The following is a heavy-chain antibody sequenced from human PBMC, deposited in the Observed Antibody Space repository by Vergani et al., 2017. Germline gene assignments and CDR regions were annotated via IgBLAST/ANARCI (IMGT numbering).Heavy chain of an antibody. D-gene: IGHD4-17*01. V-gene: IGHV1-24*01. J-gene: IGHJ6*02. CDR2: FDPEHGEV. CDR3: ATPQTGTTGGMEV. Sequence: QVQLVQSGSEVRKPGASVKVSCQVSGYSLTELTIHWVRQAPGKGLEWMGGFDPEHGEVTFAHHIQGRVTMTEDRSTDTAYMELSSLRPEDTALYYCATPQTGTTGGMEVWGQGTTVIVSS. CDR1: GYSLTELT.